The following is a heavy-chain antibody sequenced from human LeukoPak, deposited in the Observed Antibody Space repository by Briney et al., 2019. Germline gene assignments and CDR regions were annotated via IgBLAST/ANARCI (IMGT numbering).Heavy chain of an antibody. CDR1: GFTFSNAW. V-gene: IGHV3-15*01. J-gene: IGHJ4*02. CDR2: IKSKTDGGTA. D-gene: IGHD3-10*01. Sequence: GGSLRLSCAASGFTFSNAWMSWVRQAPGKGLEWVGRIKSKTDGGTADYAAPVKGRFTISRDDSKNTLYLQMNSLKTEDTAVYYCTTRNTMVRGVIITFDYWGQGTLVTVSS. CDR3: TTRNTMVRGVIITFDY.